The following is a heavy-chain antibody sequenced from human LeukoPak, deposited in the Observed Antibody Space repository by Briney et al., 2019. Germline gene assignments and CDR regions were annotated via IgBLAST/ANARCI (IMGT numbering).Heavy chain of an antibody. CDR3: ARHVYSGGITFGGVIVPLTYNWFDP. CDR1: GGSISTSNYY. Sequence: PSETLSLTCTVSGGSISTSNYYWGWVRQPPGKGLEWIGNIFYSGSTYYSPSLKSRVTISLDTSRNQFSLKLNSVTAADTAVYYCARHVYSGGITFGGVIVPLTYNWFDPWGQGTLVTVSS. J-gene: IGHJ5*02. V-gene: IGHV4-39*01. CDR2: IFYSGST. D-gene: IGHD3-16*02.